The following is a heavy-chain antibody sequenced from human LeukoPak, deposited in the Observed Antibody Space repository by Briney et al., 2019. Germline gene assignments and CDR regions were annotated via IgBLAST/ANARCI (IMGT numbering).Heavy chain of an antibody. CDR1: GFTFSSYS. J-gene: IGHJ4*02. CDR3: ARDYYGSGSYL. Sequence: GGSLGLSCAASGFTFSSYSMNWVRQAPGKGLEWVSYISGSSSTIYYADSVKGRFTISRDNAKNSLYLQMNSLRAEDTAVYYCARDYYGSGSYLWGQGTLVTVSS. D-gene: IGHD3-10*01. V-gene: IGHV3-48*01. CDR2: ISGSSSTI.